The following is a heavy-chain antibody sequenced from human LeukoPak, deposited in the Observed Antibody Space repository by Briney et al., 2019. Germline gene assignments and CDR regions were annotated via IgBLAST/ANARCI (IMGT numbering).Heavy chain of an antibody. V-gene: IGHV3-33*06. CDR2: IWNDGSYK. CDR3: AKGRYFDWLSYTYYFDY. J-gene: IGHJ4*02. Sequence: GGSLRLSCAASGFTFSSCGMHWVRQAPGKGLEWVAVIWNDGSYKYYADSVKGRFTISRGNSKNTLYLQMNSLRAEDTAVYYCAKGRYFDWLSYTYYFDYWGQGTLVTVSS. CDR1: GFTFSSCG. D-gene: IGHD3-9*01.